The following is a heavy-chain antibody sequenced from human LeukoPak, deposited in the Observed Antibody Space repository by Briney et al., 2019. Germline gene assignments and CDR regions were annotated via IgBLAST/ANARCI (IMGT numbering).Heavy chain of an antibody. Sequence: GGSLRLSCAASGFTFSDRYMDWVRQAPGKGLEWVGRIRNKANSYTTEYAASVKGRFTISRDDSKNSLYLQMNSLKTEDTAVYYCVRVNMVRGSNYEYDYRGQGTLVTVSS. J-gene: IGHJ4*02. CDR1: GFTFSDRY. CDR2: IRNKANSYTT. CDR3: VRVNMVRGSNYEYDY. D-gene: IGHD3-10*01. V-gene: IGHV3-72*01.